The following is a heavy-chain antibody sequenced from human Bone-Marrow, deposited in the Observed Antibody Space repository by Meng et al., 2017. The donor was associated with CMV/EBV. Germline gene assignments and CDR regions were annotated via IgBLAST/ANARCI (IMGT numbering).Heavy chain of an antibody. CDR2: ISSSGSTI. Sequence: GESLKISCAASGFTFSDYYMSWIRQAPGKGLEWVSYISSSGSTIYYADSVKGRFTISRDNAKNSLYLQMNSLRAEDTAVYYCARGWAPLPYYYYGMDVWGQGTTVTVSS. D-gene: IGHD6-13*01. CDR1: GFTFSDYY. J-gene: IGHJ6*02. CDR3: ARGWAPLPYYYYGMDV. V-gene: IGHV3-11*04.